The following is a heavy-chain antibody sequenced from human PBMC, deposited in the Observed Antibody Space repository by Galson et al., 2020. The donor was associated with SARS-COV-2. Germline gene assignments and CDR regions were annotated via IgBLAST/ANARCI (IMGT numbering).Heavy chain of an antibody. D-gene: IGHD3-16*01. Sequence: SVTVSCKASRGIFRSSDVNWVRQPPAQGLEWLGGFIHAFHTATYAQKFQGRVTITADEPTTTVYMELTSLRSDDTAVYVCVRGEVQTLDFWGQGTLVIVSS. CDR2: FIHAFHTA. CDR1: RGIFRSSD. CDR3: VRGEVQTLDF. V-gene: IGHV1-69*13. J-gene: IGHJ4*02.